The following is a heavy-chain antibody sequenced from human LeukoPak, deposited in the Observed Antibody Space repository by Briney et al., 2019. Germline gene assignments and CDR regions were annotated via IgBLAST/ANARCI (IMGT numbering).Heavy chain of an antibody. V-gene: IGHV3-48*01. J-gene: IGHJ4*02. CDR3: VRQFAS. Sequence: GGSLRLSCAASGFTYSDHIMNWVRQLPGKRLEWVAYVSGSGSTVYYADSVKGRFTISRDNGKSSLYLQMNSLRVEDTALYYCVRQFASWGQGTLVTVSS. CDR1: GFTYSDHI. CDR2: VSGSGSTV.